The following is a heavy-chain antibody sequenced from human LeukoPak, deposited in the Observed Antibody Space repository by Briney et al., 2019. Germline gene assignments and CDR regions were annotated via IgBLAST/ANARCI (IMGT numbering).Heavy chain of an antibody. CDR2: IYTSGST. Sequence: SQTLSLTCTVSGGSISSGSYYWSWIRQPAGKGLEWIGRIYTSGSTNYNPSLKSRVTISVDTSKNQCSLKLSSVTAADTAVYYCARGGERYCSSTSCSLDYWGQGTLVTVSS. V-gene: IGHV4-61*02. D-gene: IGHD2-2*01. CDR3: ARGGERYCSSTSCSLDY. J-gene: IGHJ4*02. CDR1: GGSISSGSYY.